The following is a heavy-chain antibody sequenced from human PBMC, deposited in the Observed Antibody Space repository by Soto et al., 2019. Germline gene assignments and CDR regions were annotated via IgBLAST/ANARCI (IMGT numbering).Heavy chain of an antibody. Sequence: ASVKVSCKASGYTFTGYYMHWVRQAPGQGLEWMGWINPNSGGTNYAQKFQGWVTMTRDTSISTAYMELSRLRYDDTAVYYCARGDYDFWSGYYALRGYYYYYGMDVWGQGTTVTVSS. CDR3: ARGDYDFWSGYYALRGYYYYYGMDV. CDR2: INPNSGGT. D-gene: IGHD3-3*01. J-gene: IGHJ6*02. V-gene: IGHV1-2*04. CDR1: GYTFTGYY.